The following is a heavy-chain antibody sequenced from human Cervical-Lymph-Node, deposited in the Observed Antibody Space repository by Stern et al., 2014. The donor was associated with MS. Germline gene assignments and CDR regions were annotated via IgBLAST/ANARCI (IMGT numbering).Heavy chain of an antibody. Sequence: QVQLVQSGAEVREPGASVTVSCKASGFTFTNSYMNWVRQAPGQGLEWMGIINPTDGSTTYAQKFQGRFTMTRDTSTSTVYMELSSLRSEDTAVYYCARDLKSGGFESRVDWFDPWGQGTLVTVSS. D-gene: IGHD2-15*01. V-gene: IGHV1-46*01. CDR3: ARDLKSGGFESRVDWFDP. CDR2: INPTDGST. CDR1: GFTFTNSY. J-gene: IGHJ5*02.